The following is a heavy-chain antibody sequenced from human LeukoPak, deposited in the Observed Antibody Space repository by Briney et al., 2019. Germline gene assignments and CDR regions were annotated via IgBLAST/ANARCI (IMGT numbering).Heavy chain of an antibody. CDR3: AKDLQAGRPHWGY. V-gene: IGHV3-23*01. J-gene: IGHJ4*02. Sequence: GGSLRLSCAASGFTFSSYWMSWVRQAPGKGLEWVSAISGSGGSTYYADSVKGWFTISRDNSKNTLYLQMNSLRAEDTAVYYCAKDLQAGRPHWGYWGQGTLVTVSS. CDR2: ISGSGGST. CDR1: GFTFSSYW. D-gene: IGHD3-10*01.